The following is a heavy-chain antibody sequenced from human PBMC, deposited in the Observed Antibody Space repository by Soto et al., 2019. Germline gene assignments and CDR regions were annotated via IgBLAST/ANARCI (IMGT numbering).Heavy chain of an antibody. CDR2: IYYSGST. CDR1: GGSISSGDYY. V-gene: IGHV4-30-4*01. D-gene: IGHD3-10*01. J-gene: IGHJ6*02. Sequence: QVQLQESGPGLVKPSQTLSLTCTVSGGSISSGDYYWSWIRQPPGKGLEWIVYIYYSGSTYYNPSLKSRVTISVDTSKNQFSLKLSSVTAADTAVYYCARVGFGELLAHGMDVWGQWTTVTVSS. CDR3: ARVGFGELLAHGMDV.